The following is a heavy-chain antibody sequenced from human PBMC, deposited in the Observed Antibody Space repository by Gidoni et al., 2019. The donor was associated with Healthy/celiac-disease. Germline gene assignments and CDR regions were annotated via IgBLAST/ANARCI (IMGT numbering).Heavy chain of an antibody. V-gene: IGHV3-33*01. CDR3: ARRRVLLDAFDI. D-gene: IGHD3-16*01. J-gene: IGHJ3*02. Sequence: QVQLVESGGGVVQPGRSLRLSCAASGFTFSSYGMHWVRQAPGKGLEWVAVIWYDGSNKYYADSVKGRFTISRDNSKNTLYLQMNSLRAEDTAVYYCARRRVLLDAFDIWGQGTMVTVSS. CDR1: GFTFSSYG. CDR2: IWYDGSNK.